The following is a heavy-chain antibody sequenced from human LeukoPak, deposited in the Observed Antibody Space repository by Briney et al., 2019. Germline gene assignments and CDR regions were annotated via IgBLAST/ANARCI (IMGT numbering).Heavy chain of an antibody. J-gene: IGHJ4*02. CDR2: IYHSGST. V-gene: IGHV4-39*07. CDR1: GGSISSSSYY. D-gene: IGHD2/OR15-2a*01. CDR3: ARDSASNLLAYFDY. Sequence: ASETLSLTCTVSGGSISSSSYYWGWIRQPPGKGLEWIGTIYHSGSTYYNPSLKSRVTISVDTSKNQFSLRLNSVTAADTAVYYCARDSASNLLAYFDYWGQGILVTVSS.